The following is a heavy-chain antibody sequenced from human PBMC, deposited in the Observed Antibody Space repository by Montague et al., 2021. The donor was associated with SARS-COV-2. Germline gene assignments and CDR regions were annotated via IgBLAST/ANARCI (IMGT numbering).Heavy chain of an antibody. J-gene: IGHJ4*02. D-gene: IGHD1-26*01. CDR3: AGGTYTGVDF. V-gene: IGHV3-23*01. Sequence: SLRLSCSASRFTFSNYAMTWVRQTPGKGLDWVSTISGGGDSTSYXDPVKGRFTISRDNSQNTLYLQVNSLRAEDTAVYYCAGGTYTGVDFWGQGTLVTVSS. CDR2: ISGGGDST. CDR1: RFTFSNYA.